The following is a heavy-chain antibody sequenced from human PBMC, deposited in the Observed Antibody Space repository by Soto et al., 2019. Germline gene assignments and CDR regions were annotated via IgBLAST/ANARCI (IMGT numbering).Heavy chain of an antibody. D-gene: IGHD3-10*01. J-gene: IGHJ5*02. Sequence: PSETLSLTCAVSGYSISSGYYWGWIRQPPGKGLEWIGTIYHSGSTYYNPSLKSRVTISVDTSKNQFSLKLSSVTAADTAVYYCAREGGYYPSGWFDPWGQGTLVTVSS. CDR1: GYSISSGYY. CDR3: AREGGYYPSGWFDP. V-gene: IGHV4-38-2*02. CDR2: IYHSGST.